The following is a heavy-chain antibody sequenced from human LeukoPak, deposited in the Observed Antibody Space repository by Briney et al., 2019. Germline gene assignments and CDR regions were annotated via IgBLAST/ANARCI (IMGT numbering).Heavy chain of an antibody. V-gene: IGHV1-69*04. CDR1: GGTFSSYA. D-gene: IGHD2-8*01. Sequence: SVKVSCKASGGTFSSYAISWVRQAPGQGLEWMGRIIPILGIANYARKFQGRVTITADKSTSTAYMELSSLRSEDTAVYYCARDCTNGVCYTEYYYGMDVWGQGTTVTVSS. CDR3: ARDCTNGVCYTEYYYGMDV. CDR2: IIPILGIA. J-gene: IGHJ6*02.